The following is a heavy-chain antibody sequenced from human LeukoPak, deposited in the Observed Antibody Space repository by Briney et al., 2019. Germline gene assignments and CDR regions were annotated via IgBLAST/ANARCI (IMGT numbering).Heavy chain of an antibody. CDR3: AREEKLRFLERLPSNMDV. D-gene: IGHD3-3*01. J-gene: IGHJ6*02. CDR1: GYIFANYV. Sequence: ASVKVSCKASGYIFANYVINWVRQAPGQGLEWMGWISANNGNTNYAQSLLGRVTMTTDTSTSTAYMELTGLRSDDTAVYNCAREEKLRFLERLPSNMDVWGQGTTVIVSS. V-gene: IGHV1-18*01. CDR2: ISANNGNT.